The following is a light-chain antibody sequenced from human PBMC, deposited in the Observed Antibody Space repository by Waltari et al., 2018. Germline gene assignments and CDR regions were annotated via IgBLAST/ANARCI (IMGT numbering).Light chain of an antibody. J-gene: IGLJ1*01. V-gene: IGLV2-14*01. CDR3: SSYTSSSTYV. CDR2: EVS. Sequence: QSALTQPASVSGSPGQSITISCTGTSSDVGGYNYVSWYQQHPGKAPTLMSYEVSKRPSGVSNRISGSKSGNTASLTISGLQAEDEADYYCSSYTSSSTYVFGTGTNVTVL. CDR1: SSDVGGYNY.